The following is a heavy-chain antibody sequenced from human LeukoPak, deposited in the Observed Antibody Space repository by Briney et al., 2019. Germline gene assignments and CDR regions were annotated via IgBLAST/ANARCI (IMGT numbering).Heavy chain of an antibody. CDR2: IYYSGST. CDR3: ARHRVVSGSYYDFDY. J-gene: IGHJ4*02. Sequence: SETLSLTCTVSGGSISSYYWSWIRQPPGKGLEWIGYIYYSGSTNYNPSLKSRVTISVDTSKSQFSLKLSSVTAADTAVYFCARHRVVSGSYYDFDYWGQGTLVTVSS. CDR1: GGSISSYY. D-gene: IGHD1-26*01. V-gene: IGHV4-59*08.